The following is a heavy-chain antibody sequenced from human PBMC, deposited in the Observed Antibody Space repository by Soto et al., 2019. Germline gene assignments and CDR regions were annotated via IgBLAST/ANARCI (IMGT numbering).Heavy chain of an antibody. Sequence: SVKVSCKASGGTFSSYTISWVRQAPGQGLEWMGRIIPILGIANYAQKFQGRVTITADKSTSTAYMELSSLRSEDTAVYYCAREGDCSSTSCHLWGQGTLVTVSS. V-gene: IGHV1-69*04. J-gene: IGHJ4*02. CDR2: IIPILGIA. D-gene: IGHD2-2*01. CDR3: AREGDCSSTSCHL. CDR1: GGTFSSYT.